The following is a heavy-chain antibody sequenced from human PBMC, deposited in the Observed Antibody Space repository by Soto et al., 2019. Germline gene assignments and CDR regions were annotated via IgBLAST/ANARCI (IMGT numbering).Heavy chain of an antibody. V-gene: IGHV1-69*01. Sequence: QVQLVQSGAEVKKPGSSVKVSCKASGGTFSSYAISWVRQAPGQGLEWVGGIIPIFGTANYAQKFQGRVTITADESTSTAYMELSSLRSEDTAVYYCARGVVGAAADNYYFDYWGQGTLVTVSS. CDR3: ARGVVGAAADNYYFDY. D-gene: IGHD6-13*01. J-gene: IGHJ4*02. CDR2: IIPIFGTA. CDR1: GGTFSSYA.